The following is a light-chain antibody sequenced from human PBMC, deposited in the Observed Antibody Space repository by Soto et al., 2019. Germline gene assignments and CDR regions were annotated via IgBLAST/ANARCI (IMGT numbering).Light chain of an antibody. CDR3: QQYESLPLT. J-gene: IGKJ5*01. CDR2: DAS. V-gene: IGKV1-9*01. CDR1: EDITNY. Sequence: IQLTQSPSSLSASVGDRVTFTCRASEDITNYLAWYQQKVGKAPKLLIYDASTLHSGVPSRFSGSGSGTGFTFTISSLQPEDFATYYCQQYESLPLTFGQGTRLEI.